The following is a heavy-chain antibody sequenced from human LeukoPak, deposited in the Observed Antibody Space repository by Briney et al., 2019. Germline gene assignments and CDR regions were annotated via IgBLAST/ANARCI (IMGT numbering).Heavy chain of an antibody. CDR2: INPSGGST. J-gene: IGHJ3*02. CDR1: GYTFTSYY. D-gene: IGHD5-18*01. V-gene: IGHV1-46*01. CDR3: ARGYSYGYQGRVDAFDI. Sequence: GASVKVSCKASGYTFTSYYMHWVRQAPGQGLEWMGIINPSGGSTSYAQKFQGRVTMTRDMSTSTVYMELSSLRSEDTAVYYCARGYSYGYQGRVDAFDIWGQGTMVTVSS.